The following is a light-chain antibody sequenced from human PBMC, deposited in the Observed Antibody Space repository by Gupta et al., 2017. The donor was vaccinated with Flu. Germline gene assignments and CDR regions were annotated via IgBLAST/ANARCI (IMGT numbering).Light chain of an antibody. Sequence: ELVMTQSPAALSLSPGERATLSCRASQSVSSNLAWYQQRPGQSPRLLIYGASTRATGIPARFTGSGSGTQFTLTISSLQSEDFAVYYCQQYNNWPPWTFGPGTRVEIK. CDR2: GAS. J-gene: IGKJ1*01. CDR3: QQYNNWPPWT. V-gene: IGKV3-15*01. CDR1: QSVSSN.